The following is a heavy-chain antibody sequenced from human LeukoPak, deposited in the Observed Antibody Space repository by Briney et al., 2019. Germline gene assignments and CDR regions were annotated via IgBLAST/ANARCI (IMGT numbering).Heavy chain of an antibody. D-gene: IGHD5-12*01. CDR3: ARDLPGYSGYDFHY. Sequence: ASVKVSCTASGYTFTGYYIHWVRQAPGQGLEWMGWINPNSGGTNYAQKFQGRVTMTRDTSISTAYMELSRLRSDDTAVYYCARDLPGYSGYDFHYWGQGTLVTVSS. V-gene: IGHV1-2*02. CDR2: INPNSGGT. J-gene: IGHJ4*02. CDR1: GYTFTGYY.